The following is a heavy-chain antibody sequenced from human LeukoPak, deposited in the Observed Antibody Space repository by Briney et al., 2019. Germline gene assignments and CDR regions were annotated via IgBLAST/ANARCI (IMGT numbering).Heavy chain of an antibody. CDR1: GFTFSSYG. Sequence: GRSLRLSCAASGFTFSSYGMHWVRQAPGKGLEWVAVISSAGSNKYYADSVKGRFTISRDNSKNTLYLQMNSLRAEDTAVYYCAKDGYSNPIYYFDYWGQGTLVTVSS. D-gene: IGHD4-11*01. J-gene: IGHJ4*02. CDR2: ISSAGSNK. CDR3: AKDGYSNPIYYFDY. V-gene: IGHV3-30*18.